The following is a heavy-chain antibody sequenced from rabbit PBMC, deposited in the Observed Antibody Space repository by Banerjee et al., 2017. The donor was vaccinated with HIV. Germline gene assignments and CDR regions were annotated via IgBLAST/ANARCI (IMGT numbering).Heavy chain of an antibody. Sequence: QEQLVESGGGLVQPGGSLKLSCKASGFDFSSYGVSWVRQAPGKGLEWIGYIDPVFGSTYYASWAKGRFTISKTSSTTVTLQMTSLTAADTATYFCARNQYAGYAGYGYGFNLWGPGTLVTV. CDR2: IDPVFGST. V-gene: IGHV1S39*01. J-gene: IGHJ4*01. CDR3: ARNQYAGYAGYGYGFNL. CDR1: GFDFSSYG. D-gene: IGHD6-1*01.